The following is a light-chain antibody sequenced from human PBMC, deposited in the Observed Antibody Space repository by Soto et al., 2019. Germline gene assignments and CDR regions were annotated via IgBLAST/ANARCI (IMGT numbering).Light chain of an antibody. CDR3: SSYTRTYSLV. CDR1: IDDIGAYDY. J-gene: IGLJ1*01. V-gene: IGLV2-14*03. Sequence: QRVLTHPASVSGPPGQAVTISSTATIDDIGAYDYVSRYQQRPANAPQLIIYDVNNRPSGTSHRFSGSKSVHAAYLNISGLQSDDEATYHCSSYTRTYSLVFGTGTKVTVL. CDR2: DVN.